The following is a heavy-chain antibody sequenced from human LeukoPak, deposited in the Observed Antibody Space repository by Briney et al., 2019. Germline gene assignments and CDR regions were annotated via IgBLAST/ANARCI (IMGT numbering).Heavy chain of an antibody. Sequence: ASVKVSCKTSGYTFTSYGISWVRQAPGQGLEWMGWISAYNGNTHSAQKLQGRVTMTTDTSTSTAYMELRSLRSDDTAVYYCARDSYLDGTKNHDYWGQGTLVTVSS. V-gene: IGHV1-18*01. D-gene: IGHD1-14*01. J-gene: IGHJ4*02. CDR3: ARDSYLDGTKNHDY. CDR2: ISAYNGNT. CDR1: GYTFTSYG.